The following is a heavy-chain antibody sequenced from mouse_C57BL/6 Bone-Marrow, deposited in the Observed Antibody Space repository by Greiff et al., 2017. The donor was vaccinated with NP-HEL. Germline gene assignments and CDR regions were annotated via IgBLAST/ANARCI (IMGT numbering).Heavy chain of an antibody. Sequence: EVKLVESGGGLVQPGESLKLSCESNEYEFPSYDMSWVRKTPEKRLELVAAINSDGGSTYYPDTMERRFIISRDNTKKTLYLQMSSLRSEDTALYYWAGPYYINSGRFFYAMDYWGQGTSVTVSS. CDR2: INSDGGST. V-gene: IGHV5-2*03. CDR3: AGPYYINSGRFFYAMDY. CDR1: EYEFPSYD. D-gene: IGHD2-5*01. J-gene: IGHJ4*01.